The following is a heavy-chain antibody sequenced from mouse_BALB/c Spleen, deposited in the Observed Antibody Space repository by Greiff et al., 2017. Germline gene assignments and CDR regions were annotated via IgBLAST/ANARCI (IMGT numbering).Heavy chain of an antibody. V-gene: IGHV2-4-1*01. Sequence: QVQLKESGPGLVQPSQSLSITCTVSGFSLTSYGVHWVRQSPGKGLEWLGVIWSGGSTAYNAAFISRLSISKDNSKSQVFFKMNSLQADDTAIYYCARNGNVHYAMDYWGQGTSVTVSS. CDR1: GFSLTSYG. CDR3: ARNGNVHYAMDY. D-gene: IGHD4-1*01. J-gene: IGHJ4*01. CDR2: IWSGGST.